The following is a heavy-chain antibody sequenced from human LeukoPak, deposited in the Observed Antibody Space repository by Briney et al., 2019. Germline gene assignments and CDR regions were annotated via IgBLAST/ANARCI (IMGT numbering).Heavy chain of an antibody. Sequence: GGSLRISFAVSCPTFSTYFMTWGRPGPGKGLGWVSSIYNSGAKIFYADSVKGRFTISRDNSKNMLYLQMNSLRVEDTAVYYCAKDVAPDSGWDLDYWGQGTLVTVSS. CDR3: AKDVAPDSGWDLDY. D-gene: IGHD6-19*01. J-gene: IGHJ4*02. CDR1: CPTFSTYF. V-gene: IGHV3-23*01. CDR2: IYNSGAKI.